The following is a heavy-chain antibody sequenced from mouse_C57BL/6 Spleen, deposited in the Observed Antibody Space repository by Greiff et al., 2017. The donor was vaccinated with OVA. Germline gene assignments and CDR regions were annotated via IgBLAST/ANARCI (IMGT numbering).Heavy chain of an antibody. CDR1: GFTFSSYA. CDR2: ISDGGSYT. CDR3: ARDAEGFAY. D-gene: IGHD3-3*01. Sequence: EVQLQQSGGGLVKPGGSLKLSCAASGFTFSSYAMSWVRQTPEKRLEWVATISDGGSYTYYPDNVKGRFTISRDNAKNNLYLQMSHLKSEDTAMYYCARDAEGFAYWGQGTLVTVSA. J-gene: IGHJ3*01. V-gene: IGHV5-4*01.